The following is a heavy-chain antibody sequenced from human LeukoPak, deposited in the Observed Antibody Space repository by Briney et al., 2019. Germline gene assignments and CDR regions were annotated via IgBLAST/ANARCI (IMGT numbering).Heavy chain of an antibody. J-gene: IGHJ4*02. CDR1: GGSISSSGHY. CDR2: IYYRGNT. CDR3: ARQIICSGGRCYFDY. D-gene: IGHD2-15*01. V-gene: IGHV4-39*01. Sequence: PSETLSLTCTVSGGSISSSGHYWGWIRQPPGKGLEWIGSIYYRGNTYYHPSLRSRVTRSVDTSKNHFSLLLSSVTAADTAVYYCARQIICSGGRCYFDYWGQGTLVTVSS.